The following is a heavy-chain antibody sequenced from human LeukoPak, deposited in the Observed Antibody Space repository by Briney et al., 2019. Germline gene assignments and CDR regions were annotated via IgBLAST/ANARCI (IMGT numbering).Heavy chain of an antibody. CDR2: IYTSGST. CDR1: GGSISSGSYY. J-gene: IGHJ6*02. D-gene: IGHD2-21*02. V-gene: IGHV4-61*02. CDR3: ARLSVVVTPYGMDV. Sequence: PSQTLSLTCTVSGGSISSGSYYWSWIRQPAGKGLEWIGRIYTSGSTNYSPSLKSRVTISEDTSKNQCSLNLSSVTAADTAVYYCARLSVVVTPYGMDVWGQGTTVTVSS.